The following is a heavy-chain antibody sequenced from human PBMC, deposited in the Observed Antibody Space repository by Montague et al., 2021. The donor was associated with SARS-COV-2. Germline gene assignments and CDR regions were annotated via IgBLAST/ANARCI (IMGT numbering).Heavy chain of an antibody. V-gene: IGHV4-59*01. Sequence: SETLSLTCTVSGGSISSYCWSWIRQPPGKGLEWIGYIYYSGSTNYNPSLKSRVTISVDTSKNQFSLKLSSVTAADTAVYYCARAIQNPKLLWFEELLYINYFDYWGQGTMVTVSS. D-gene: IGHD3-10*01. J-gene: IGHJ4*02. CDR2: IYYSGST. CDR1: GGSISSYC. CDR3: ARAIQNPKLLWFEELLYINYFDY.